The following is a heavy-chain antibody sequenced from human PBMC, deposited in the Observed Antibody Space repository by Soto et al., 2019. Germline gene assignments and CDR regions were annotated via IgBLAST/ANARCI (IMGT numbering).Heavy chain of an antibody. V-gene: IGHV1-8*01. CDR1: GYTFTSYD. CDR3: ARASGGSDRYYDFWSGFPAYYYYGMDV. J-gene: IGHJ6*02. CDR2: MNPNSGNT. D-gene: IGHD3-3*01. Sequence: ASVKVSCKASGYTFTSYDINWVRQATGQGLEWMGWMNPNSGNTGYARKFQGRVTMTRNTSISTAYMELSSLRSEDTAVYYCARASGGSDRYYDFWSGFPAYYYYGMDVWGQGTTVTVSS.